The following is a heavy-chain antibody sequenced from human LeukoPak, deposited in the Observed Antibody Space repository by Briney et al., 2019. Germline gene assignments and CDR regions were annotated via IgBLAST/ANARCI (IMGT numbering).Heavy chain of an antibody. Sequence: QAGGSLRLSCAASRFTFSSYWMPWVRQSPGKGLVWVSRINSDGSSTSYADSVKGRFTISRDNAKNTLYLQMNSLRAEDTAVYYCARDQLYYDFWSGYYREDYYYGMDVWGQGTTVTVSS. V-gene: IGHV3-74*01. CDR1: RFTFSSYW. CDR3: ARDQLYYDFWSGYYREDYYYGMDV. J-gene: IGHJ6*02. CDR2: INSDGSST. D-gene: IGHD3-3*01.